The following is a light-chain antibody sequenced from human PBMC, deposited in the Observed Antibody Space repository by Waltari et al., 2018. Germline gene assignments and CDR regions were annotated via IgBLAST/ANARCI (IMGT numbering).Light chain of an antibody. CDR3: QQYDISPLT. Sequence: EIVLTQSQGTLSLSPGERATLSCRASQTVRTTYLAWYQQKPGQAPTLLIYGASSRATGIPDSFSGSGSGTDLSLTISSLEPEDFAVYYCQQYDISPLTFGGGTKVEIK. J-gene: IGKJ4*01. CDR1: QTVRTTY. V-gene: IGKV3-20*01. CDR2: GAS.